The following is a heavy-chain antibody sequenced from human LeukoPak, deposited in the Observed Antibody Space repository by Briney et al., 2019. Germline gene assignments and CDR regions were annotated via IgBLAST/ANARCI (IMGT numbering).Heavy chain of an antibody. CDR3: AKGVDYCSGGSCPADY. J-gene: IGHJ4*02. CDR1: GFTFSSYS. V-gene: IGHV3-21*01. D-gene: IGHD2-15*01. Sequence: GGSLRLSCAASGFTFSSYSMNWVRQAPGKGLEWVSSISSSSSYIYYADSVKGRFTISRDNAKNSLYLQMNSLRAEDTAVYYCAKGVDYCSGGSCPADYWGPGTLVTVSS. CDR2: ISSSSSYI.